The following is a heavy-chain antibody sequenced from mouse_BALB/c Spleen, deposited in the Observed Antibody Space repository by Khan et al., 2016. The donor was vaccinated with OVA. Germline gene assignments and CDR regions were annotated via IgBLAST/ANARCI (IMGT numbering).Heavy chain of an antibody. D-gene: IGHD2-14*01. CDR3: VRDGDYYRNDGWFAY. J-gene: IGHJ3*01. V-gene: IGHV1-4*01. CDR1: GYTFTSYT. CDR2: INPSNGYT. Sequence: QVQLKESGAELARPGASVKMSCKASGYTFTSYTIHWIKLRPGQGLEWIGYINPSNGYTNYNQKFKDKATLTADKSSTTAYMQLSSLTSDDSAVYNCVRDGDYYRNDGWFAYWGQGTLVT.